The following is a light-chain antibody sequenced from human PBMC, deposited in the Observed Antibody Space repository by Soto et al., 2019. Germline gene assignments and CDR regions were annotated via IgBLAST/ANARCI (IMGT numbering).Light chain of an antibody. CDR3: ASYTRTTTLV. CDR2: DVN. CDR1: ISDIGGYNF. Sequence: QSVLTQPASVSGSPGQSITISCTGTISDIGGYNFISWYQHHPGKAPKLVIYDVNNRSSGISYRFSGSKSGNTASLTISGLQAEDEADYYCASYTRTTTLVFGGGTKVTVL. V-gene: IGLV2-14*01. J-gene: IGLJ2*01.